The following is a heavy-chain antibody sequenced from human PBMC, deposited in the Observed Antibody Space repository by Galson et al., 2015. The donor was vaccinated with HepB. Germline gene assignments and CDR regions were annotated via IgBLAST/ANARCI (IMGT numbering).Heavy chain of an antibody. J-gene: IGHJ4*02. Sequence: SLRLSCAASGFTFSNAWMSWVRKAPGKGLAWVGRIKSKTDGGTPDYAAPVKGRFTISRDDSKNTLYLQMNSLKTEDTAVYYCTSLEDGMRYDILTGYYWKRYFDYWGQGTLVTVSS. D-gene: IGHD3-9*01. CDR2: IKSKTDGGTP. CDR1: GFTFSNAW. CDR3: TSLEDGMRYDILTGYYWKRYFDY. V-gene: IGHV3-15*01.